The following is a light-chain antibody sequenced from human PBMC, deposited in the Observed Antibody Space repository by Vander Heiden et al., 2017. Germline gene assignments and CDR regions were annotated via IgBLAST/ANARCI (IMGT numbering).Light chain of an antibody. J-gene: IGKJ2*01. CDR1: HSINSY. CDR3: QQGDNTPYT. V-gene: IGKV1-39*01. Sequence: VQMAQAPSPLSPAVGDRVTSTCRASHSINSYLDWYQQKPGKAPKLLIYVASSLQSGVPARFSGSGSGTDFTLTISRLQPEDVATYYCQQGDNTPYTFGQGTKLEIK. CDR2: VAS.